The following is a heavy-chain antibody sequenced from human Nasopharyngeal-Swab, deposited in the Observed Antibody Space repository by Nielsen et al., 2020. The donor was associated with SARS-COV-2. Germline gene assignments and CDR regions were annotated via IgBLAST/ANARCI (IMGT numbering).Heavy chain of an antibody. Sequence: APVKVSCKASGFTFTSYCLSWVRQAPGQGLEWMGWISAYNGNTNYAQKLQGRVTMTTDTSTSTAYMELRSLRSDDTAVYYCARVNDYGDLYWGQGTLVTVSS. J-gene: IGHJ4*02. CDR3: ARVNDYGDLY. CDR2: ISAYNGNT. CDR1: GFTFTSYC. V-gene: IGHV1-18*01. D-gene: IGHD4-17*01.